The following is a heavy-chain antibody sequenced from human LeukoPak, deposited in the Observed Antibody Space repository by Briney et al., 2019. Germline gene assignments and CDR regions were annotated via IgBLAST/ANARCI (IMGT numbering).Heavy chain of an antibody. CDR1: GFTFSSYP. CDR2: ISYDGSKI. J-gene: IGHJ4*02. V-gene: IGHV3-30-3*01. D-gene: IGHD5-18*01. CDR3: ARASPYSPFDY. Sequence: GGSLRLSCAASGFTFSSYPLHWVRQAPGRGLEWVTLISYDGSKIYYADSVKGRFTISRDNSKNTLYLQMGSLRAEDMAVYYCARASPYSPFDYWGQGTLVTVSS.